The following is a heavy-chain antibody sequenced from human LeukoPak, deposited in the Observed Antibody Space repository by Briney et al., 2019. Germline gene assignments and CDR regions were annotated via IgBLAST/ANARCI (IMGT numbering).Heavy chain of an antibody. CDR3: ARDSNDFWSGYYVTPQGFDY. J-gene: IGHJ4*02. CDR2: ISAYNGNT. V-gene: IGHV1-18*01. CDR1: GYTFTSYG. Sequence: ASVKVSCKASGYTFTSYGISWVRQAPGQGLEWMGWISAYNGNTNYAQKLQGRVTMTTDTSTSTAYMELRSLRSDDTAVYYCARDSNDFWSGYYVTPQGFDYWGQGTLVTVSS. D-gene: IGHD3-3*01.